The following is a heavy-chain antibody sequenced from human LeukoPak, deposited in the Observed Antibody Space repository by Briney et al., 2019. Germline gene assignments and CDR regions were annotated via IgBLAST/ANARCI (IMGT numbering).Heavy chain of an antibody. J-gene: IGHJ3*02. D-gene: IGHD3-3*01. CDR3: AKYYDFWSGYYSGAFDI. Sequence: SETLSLTCTVYGGSISSYYWSWIRQPPGKGLEWIGYIYYSGSTNYNPSLKSRVTISADTSKNQFSLKLSSVTAADTAVYYCAKYYDFWSGYYSGAFDIWGQGTMVTVSS. CDR1: GGSISSYY. V-gene: IGHV4-59*01. CDR2: IYYSGST.